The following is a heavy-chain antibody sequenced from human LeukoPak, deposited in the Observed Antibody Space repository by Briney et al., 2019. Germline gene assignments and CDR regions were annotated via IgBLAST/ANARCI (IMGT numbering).Heavy chain of an antibody. CDR3: ARRGYCSGGSCYDTRFDP. Sequence: SETLSLTCAVYGGSYSGYYWSWIRQPPGKGLEWIGEINHSGSTNYNPSLKSRVTISVDTSKTQFSLKLSSVTAADTAVYYCARRGYCSGGSCYDTRFDPWGQGTLVTVSS. J-gene: IGHJ5*02. CDR2: INHSGST. D-gene: IGHD2-15*01. CDR1: GGSYSGYY. V-gene: IGHV4-34*01.